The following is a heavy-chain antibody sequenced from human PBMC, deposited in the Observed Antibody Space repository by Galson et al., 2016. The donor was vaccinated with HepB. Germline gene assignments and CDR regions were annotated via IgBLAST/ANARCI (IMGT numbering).Heavy chain of an antibody. J-gene: IGHJ6*02. CDR2: ISSSSSYI. V-gene: IGHV3-21*01. D-gene: IGHD3-22*01. CDR1: GLTVSRSY. CDR3: ARDGYYDSSGYYYDDYYYGMDV. Sequence: SLRLSCAASGLTVSRSYMSWVRQAPGKGLEWVSSISSSSSYIYYADSVKGRFTISRDNAKNSLYLQMNSLRAEDTAVYYCARDGYYDSSGYYYDDYYYGMDVWGQGTTVTVSS.